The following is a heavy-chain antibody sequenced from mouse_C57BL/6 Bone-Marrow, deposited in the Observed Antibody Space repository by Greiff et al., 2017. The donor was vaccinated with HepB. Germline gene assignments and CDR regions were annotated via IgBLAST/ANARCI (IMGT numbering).Heavy chain of an antibody. Sequence: VHVKQSGPELVKPGASVKISCKASGYSFTDYNMNWVKQSNGKSLEWIGVINPNYGTTSYNQKFKGKATLTVDQSSSTAYTQLNSLTSEDSAVYYCAKLLRSLYAMDYWGQGTSVTVSS. D-gene: IGHD1-1*01. V-gene: IGHV1-39*01. CDR1: GYSFTDYN. CDR3: AKLLRSLYAMDY. J-gene: IGHJ4*01. CDR2: INPNYGTT.